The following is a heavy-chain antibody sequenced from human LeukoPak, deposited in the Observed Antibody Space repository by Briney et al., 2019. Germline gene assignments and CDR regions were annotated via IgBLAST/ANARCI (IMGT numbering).Heavy chain of an antibody. D-gene: IGHD1-1*01. V-gene: IGHV1-69*13. Sequence: SVKVSCKASGGTFSSYAICWVRQAPGRGLEWMGGIIPIFGTANYAQKFQGRVTITADESTSTAYMELSSLRSEDTAVYYCARSTGTIGVAEYFQHWGQGTLVTVSS. J-gene: IGHJ1*01. CDR3: ARSTGTIGVAEYFQH. CDR2: IIPIFGTA. CDR1: GGTFSSYA.